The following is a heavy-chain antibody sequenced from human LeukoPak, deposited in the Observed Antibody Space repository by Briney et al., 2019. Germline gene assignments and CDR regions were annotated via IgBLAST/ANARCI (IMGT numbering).Heavy chain of an antibody. CDR1: GGSFSNYY. V-gene: IGHV4-34*01. CDR2: ITHSGST. CDR3: ARDSILKLDY. Sequence: SETLSLTCAVYGGSFSNYYWSWIRQSPGKGLEWIGEITHSGSTNYNPSLKSRVTISVDTSKNQFSLKLSSVTAADTAVYYCARDSILKLDYWGQGTLVTVSS. J-gene: IGHJ4*02. D-gene: IGHD2-15*01.